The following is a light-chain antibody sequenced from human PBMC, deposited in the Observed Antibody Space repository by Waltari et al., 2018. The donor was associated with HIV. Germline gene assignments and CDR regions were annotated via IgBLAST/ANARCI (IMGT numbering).Light chain of an antibody. V-gene: IGKV1-39*01. CDR1: QNIGNY. Sequence: DIQMTQSSLCLSASVGDRATITCRTSQNIGNYLNWYLHKPGTAPKLLIFGASSLQGGVPSRFSRAGSETDFFLTISYLQLVDFGIYYCQQSYNSPPAFGRGTKREL. CDR2: GAS. CDR3: QQSYNSPPA. J-gene: IGKJ2*01.